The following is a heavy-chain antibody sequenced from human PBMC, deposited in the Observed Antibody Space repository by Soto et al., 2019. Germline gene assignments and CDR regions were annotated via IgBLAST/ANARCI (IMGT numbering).Heavy chain of an antibody. Sequence: ASVKVSCKASGYTFTSYGISWVRQAPGQGLEWMGWISAYNGNTNYAQKLQGRVTMTTDTSTSTAYMELRSLRSDDTAVYYCARDWSEGYSSSWYENWFDPWGQGTLVTVSS. CDR2: ISAYNGNT. V-gene: IGHV1-18*04. CDR1: GYTFTSYG. CDR3: ARDWSEGYSSSWYENWFDP. J-gene: IGHJ5*02. D-gene: IGHD6-13*01.